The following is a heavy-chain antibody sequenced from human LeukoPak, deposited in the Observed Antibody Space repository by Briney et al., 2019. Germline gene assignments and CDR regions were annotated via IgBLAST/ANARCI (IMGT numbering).Heavy chain of an antibody. Sequence: GGSLRLSCAASGFTFSSYWMSWVRQAPEKGLEWVANIKQDGSEKYYVDSVKGRFTISRDNAKNSLYLQMNSLRAEDTAVYYCARGPVGYSGYDHLYYLDDWGQGTPVTVSS. D-gene: IGHD5-12*01. CDR1: GFTFSSYW. J-gene: IGHJ4*02. CDR3: ARGPVGYSGYDHLYYLDD. V-gene: IGHV3-7*01. CDR2: IKQDGSEK.